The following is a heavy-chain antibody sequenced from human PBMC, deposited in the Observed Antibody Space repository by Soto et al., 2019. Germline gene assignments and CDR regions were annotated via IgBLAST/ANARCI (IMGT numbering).Heavy chain of an antibody. D-gene: IGHD3-9*01. J-gene: IGHJ6*03. CDR1: GGSSSNFD. CDR2: VYYTGST. V-gene: IGHV4-59*08. Sequence: SETLSLTCTVSGGSSSNFDWSWIRQPPGKGLEWIGYVYYTGSTSYNPSLKRRVTFSADSSRGQFSLRLNSVTAADTAVYYCARTVLGPDLLADSFVDYYYYMDVWGQGPTVTVSS. CDR3: ARTVLGPDLLADSFVDYYYYMDV.